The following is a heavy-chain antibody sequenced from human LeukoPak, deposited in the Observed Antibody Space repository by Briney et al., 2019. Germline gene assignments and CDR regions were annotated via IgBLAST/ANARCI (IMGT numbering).Heavy chain of an antibody. V-gene: IGHV4-4*07. CDR2: IYTSGST. D-gene: IGHD1-1*01. Sequence: SETLSLTCTVSGGSISSYYWSWIRQPAGKGLEWIGRIYTSGSTNYNPSLKSRVTISVDTSKNQFSLKPSSVTAADTPVYYCARVPGGYYYYYMDVWGKGTTVTVSS. CDR3: ARVPGGYYYYYMDV. CDR1: GGSISSYY. J-gene: IGHJ6*03.